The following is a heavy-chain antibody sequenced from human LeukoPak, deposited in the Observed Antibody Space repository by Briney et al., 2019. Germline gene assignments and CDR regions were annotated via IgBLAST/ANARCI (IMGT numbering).Heavy chain of an antibody. V-gene: IGHV3-7*01. CDR3: ARGEFCSGGSCYHNNWFDP. CDR2: IKQDGSEK. CDR1: GFTFSSYW. D-gene: IGHD2-15*01. J-gene: IGHJ5*02. Sequence: GGSLRLSCAASGFTFSSYWMSWVRQAPGKGLEWVANIKQDGSEKYYVDSVKGRFTISRDNAKNSLYLQMNSLRAEDTAVYYCARGEFCSGGSCYHNNWFDPWGQGTLVTVSS.